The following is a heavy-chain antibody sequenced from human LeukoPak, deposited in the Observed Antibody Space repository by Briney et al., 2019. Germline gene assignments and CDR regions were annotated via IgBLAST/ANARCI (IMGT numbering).Heavy chain of an antibody. J-gene: IGHJ4*02. D-gene: IGHD3-22*01. Sequence: PGGSLRLSCAASGFTFSSYAMSWLRQAPGKGLEWVSAISGSGGSTYYADSVKGRFTISRDNSKNTLYLQMNSLRAEDTAVYYCAKDGHYYDSSGYYYFDYWGQGTLVTVSS. CDR1: GFTFSSYA. CDR2: ISGSGGST. CDR3: AKDGHYYDSSGYYYFDY. V-gene: IGHV3-23*01.